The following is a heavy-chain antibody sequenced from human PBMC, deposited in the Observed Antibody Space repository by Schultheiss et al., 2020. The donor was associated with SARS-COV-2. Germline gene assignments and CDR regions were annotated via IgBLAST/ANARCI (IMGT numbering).Heavy chain of an antibody. J-gene: IGHJ4*02. V-gene: IGHV3-30-3*01. CDR2: ISYDGSNK. CDR1: GFTFSSYA. CDR3: AKGHSPYGMAARPNPDF. D-gene: IGHD6-6*01. Sequence: GGSLRLSCAASGFTFSSYAMSWVRQAPGKGLEWVAIISYDGSNKYYADSVKGRFTISRDNSKNTLYLQMNSLRAEDTAVYYCAKGHSPYGMAARPNPDFWGQGTLVTVSS.